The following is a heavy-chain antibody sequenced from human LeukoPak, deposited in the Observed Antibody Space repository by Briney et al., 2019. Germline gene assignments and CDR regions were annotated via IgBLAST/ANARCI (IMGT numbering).Heavy chain of an antibody. V-gene: IGHV3-74*01. CDR3: ARRSAAKDAFDI. CDR2: INSDGSST. D-gene: IGHD6-25*01. CDR1: GFTFDDYG. Sequence: TGGSLRLSCAASGFTFDDYGMSWVRQAPGKGLVWVSRINSDGSSTSYADSVEGRFTISRDNAKNTLYLQMNSLRAEDTAVYYCARRSAAKDAFDIWGQGTMVTVSS. J-gene: IGHJ3*02.